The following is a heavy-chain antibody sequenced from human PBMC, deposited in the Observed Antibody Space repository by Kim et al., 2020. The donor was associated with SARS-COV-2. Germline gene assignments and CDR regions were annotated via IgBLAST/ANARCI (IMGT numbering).Heavy chain of an antibody. CDR3: ARDWLVNYGMDV. Sequence: NYHPSLKSRVTISVDKCKNHFSLKLNSVTAADTAVYYCARDWLVNYGMDVWGQGTTVTVSS. J-gene: IGHJ6*02. D-gene: IGHD6-6*01. V-gene: IGHV4-4*02.